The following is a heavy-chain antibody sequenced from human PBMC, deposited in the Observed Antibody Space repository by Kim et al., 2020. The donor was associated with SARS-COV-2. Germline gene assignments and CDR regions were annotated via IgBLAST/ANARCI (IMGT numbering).Heavy chain of an antibody. D-gene: IGHD3-10*01. CDR3: ARPLYGLGYFDY. Sequence: YNPSLKSRVTISVDTSKNQFSRKLSSVTAADTAVYYCARPLYGLGYFDYWGQGTLVTVSS. J-gene: IGHJ4*02. V-gene: IGHV4-39*01.